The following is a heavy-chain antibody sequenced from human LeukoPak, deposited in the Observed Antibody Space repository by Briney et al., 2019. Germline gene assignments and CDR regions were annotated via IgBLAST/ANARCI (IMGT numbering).Heavy chain of an antibody. D-gene: IGHD6-6*01. Sequence: GSGPTLVNPTQTLTLTCTFSGFSLSTSGMCVSWIRQPPGKALEWLARIDWDDDKYYSTSLKTRLTISKDTSKNQVVLTMTNMDPVDTAMYYCARSVEQLVPIYYYYGMDVWGQGTTVTVSS. CDR3: ARSVEQLVPIYYYYGMDV. CDR2: IDWDDDK. CDR1: GFSLSTSGMC. V-gene: IGHV2-70*11. J-gene: IGHJ6*02.